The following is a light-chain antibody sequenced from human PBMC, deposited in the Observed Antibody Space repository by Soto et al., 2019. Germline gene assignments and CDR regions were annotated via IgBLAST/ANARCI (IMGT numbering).Light chain of an antibody. CDR3: QSYDSSLSASV. CDR2: GNN. V-gene: IGLV1-40*01. CDR1: SSNIGAGYN. Sequence: QSVVTQPPSVSGAPGQRVTISCTGSSSNIGAGYNVHWYQQLPGTAPKLLISGNNNRPSGVPGRFSGSKSGTSASLAITGLQAEDEADYYCQSYDSSLSASVFGGGTKLTVL. J-gene: IGLJ2*01.